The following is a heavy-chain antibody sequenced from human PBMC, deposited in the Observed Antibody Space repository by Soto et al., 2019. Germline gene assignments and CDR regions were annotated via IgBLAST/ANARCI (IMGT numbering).Heavy chain of an antibody. J-gene: IGHJ5*02. V-gene: IGHV3-33*01. Sequence: QVQLVESEGGVVQPGRSLRLSCAASGFTFSSYGMHWVRQAPGKGLEWVAVIWYDGSNKYYADSVKGRFTISRDNSKNTLYLQMNSLRAEDTAVYYGAREDWAGTTFNWFDPWGQGTLVTVSS. D-gene: IGHD1-7*01. CDR3: AREDWAGTTFNWFDP. CDR2: IWYDGSNK. CDR1: GFTFSSYG.